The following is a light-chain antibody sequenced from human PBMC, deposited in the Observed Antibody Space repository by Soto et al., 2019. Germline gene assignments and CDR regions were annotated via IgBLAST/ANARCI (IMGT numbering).Light chain of an antibody. Sequence: DIVLTQSPATLCLSPGEGANLXCRASQSVTTYLGWYQQRAGEAPRPLIYGTSSRDTVITERFSGSGSGKDFFLTISGLEPEDFAVYACQQYGSSPTFGGGTKVDIK. CDR3: QQYGSSPT. V-gene: IGKV3-20*01. J-gene: IGKJ4*01. CDR1: QSVTTY. CDR2: GTS.